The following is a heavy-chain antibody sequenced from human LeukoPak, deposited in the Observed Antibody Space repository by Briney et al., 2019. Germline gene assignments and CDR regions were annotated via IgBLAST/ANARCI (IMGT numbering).Heavy chain of an antibody. CDR3: ARDGGYCSSTSCRQFDY. V-gene: IGHV3-7*01. D-gene: IGHD2-2*01. J-gene: IGHJ4*02. CDR1: GFTFSSYW. Sequence: GGSLRLSCAASGFTFSSYWMSWVRQAPGKGLEWVANIKQDGSEKYYVDSAKGRFTISRDNAKNSLYLQMNSLRAEDTAVYYCARDGGYCSSTSCRQFDYWGQGTLVTVSS. CDR2: IKQDGSEK.